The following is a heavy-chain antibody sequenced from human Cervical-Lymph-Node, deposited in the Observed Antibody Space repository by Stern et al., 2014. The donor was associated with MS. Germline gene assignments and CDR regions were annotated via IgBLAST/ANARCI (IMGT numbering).Heavy chain of an antibody. Sequence: EDQLVESGGGLVKPGGSLRLSCAASGFTFSSYRMHWVRQAPGKGLEWVSSLSRSSSDIYYADSVKGRFTISRDNAKNSLYLQMNSLRAEDTAVYYCARDKTTAGVPGDFDYWGQGTLVTVSS. D-gene: IGHD1-1*01. CDR3: ARDKTTAGVPGDFDY. J-gene: IGHJ4*02. CDR1: GFTFSSYR. CDR2: LSRSSSDI. V-gene: IGHV3-21*01.